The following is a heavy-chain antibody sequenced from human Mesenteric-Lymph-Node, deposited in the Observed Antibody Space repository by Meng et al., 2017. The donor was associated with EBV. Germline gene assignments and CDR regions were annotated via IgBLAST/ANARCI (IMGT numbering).Heavy chain of an antibody. CDR3: ATNDNYRNDY. J-gene: IGHJ4*02. V-gene: IGHV4-31*03. Sequence: QPQESGPGLRKSSQTLSLTCTVSGGSLSSGNYYWNWIRQHPGKGLEWIGYIYYTGHTYYNPSLRSRVTISIDTSKNQFSLSLHSVTAADTAVYYCATNDNYRNDYWGQGTLVTVSS. CDR1: GGSLSSGNYY. CDR2: IYYTGHT. D-gene: IGHD5-24*01.